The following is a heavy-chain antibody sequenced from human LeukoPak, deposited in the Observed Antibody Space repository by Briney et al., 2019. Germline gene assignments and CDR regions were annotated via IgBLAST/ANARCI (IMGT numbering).Heavy chain of an antibody. CDR3: ARDPSKTSGFFAYPYS. D-gene: IGHD6-19*01. V-gene: IGHV1-18*01. CDR1: GYTFTSHG. CDR2: ISAYNGDT. J-gene: IGHJ4*02. Sequence: ASVKVSCKASGYTFTSHGISWVRQAPGQGLEWMGWISAYNGDTKYAQKTQGRVTMTTDASTSTAYMELRSLRFDDTAMYYCARDPSKTSGFFAYPYSLGQGTLVTVS.